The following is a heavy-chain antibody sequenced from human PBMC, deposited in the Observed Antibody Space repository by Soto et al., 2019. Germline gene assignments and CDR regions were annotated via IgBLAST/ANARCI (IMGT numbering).Heavy chain of an antibody. J-gene: IGHJ2*01. D-gene: IGHD3-16*01. V-gene: IGHV4-59*01. CDR3: ARSGWGHWGHFDL. CDR1: GGSISTDY. Sequence: QVQLLESGPGLVKPSETLSLTCTVSGGSISTDYWSWIRQPPEKELEWIGYIYYSGNTNYNPSLKSRVTISIDTSKNQISLQLRSVTAADTAVYYCARSGWGHWGHFDLWGRGTLVTVPS. CDR2: IYYSGNT.